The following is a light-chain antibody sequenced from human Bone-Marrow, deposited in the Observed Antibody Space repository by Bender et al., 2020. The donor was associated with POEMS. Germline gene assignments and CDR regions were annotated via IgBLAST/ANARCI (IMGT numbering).Light chain of an antibody. CDR1: NIGSYS. CDR2: DYN. J-gene: IGLJ2*01. CDR3: QVWESSSDHLV. V-gene: IGLV3-21*02. Sequence: AASITCGGNNIGSYSVHWYQQKPGQAPVLLVSDYNDRPSGIPERFSGSNSGNTATLTISRVEAGDEADYYCQVWESSSDHLVFGGGTKLAVL.